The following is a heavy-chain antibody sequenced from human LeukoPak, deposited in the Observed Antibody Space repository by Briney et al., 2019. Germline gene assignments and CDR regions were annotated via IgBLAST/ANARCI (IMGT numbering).Heavy chain of an antibody. CDR3: ARGSIVGATLYYFDY. Sequence: ASVEVSCKASGGTFSSYAISWVRQAPGQGLEWMGRIIPILGIANYAQKFQGRVTITADKSTSTAYMELSSLRSEDTAVYYCARGSIVGATLYYFDYWGQGTLVTVSS. V-gene: IGHV1-69*04. D-gene: IGHD1-26*01. CDR2: IIPILGIA. CDR1: GGTFSSYA. J-gene: IGHJ4*02.